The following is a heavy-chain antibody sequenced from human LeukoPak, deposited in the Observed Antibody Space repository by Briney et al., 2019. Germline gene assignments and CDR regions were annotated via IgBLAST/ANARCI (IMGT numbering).Heavy chain of an antibody. CDR2: INPNSGGT. CDR3: PRGYYKDIVVVVAATQDWFDP. V-gene: IGHV1-2*02. J-gene: IGHJ5*02. CDR1: GYTFTGYY. Sequence: ASVKVSCKASGYTFTGYYMHWVRQAPGQGLEWMGWINPNSGGTNYAQKFQGRVTMIRDTSNSTAYMELSRLRSDDTAVYYCPRGYYKDIVVVVAATQDWFDPWGQGTLVTVSS. D-gene: IGHD2-15*01.